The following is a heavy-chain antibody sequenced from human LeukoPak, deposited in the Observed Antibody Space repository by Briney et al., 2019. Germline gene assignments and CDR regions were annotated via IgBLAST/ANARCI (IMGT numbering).Heavy chain of an antibody. J-gene: IGHJ4*02. CDR3: ARAQTYGDSRLLLDY. D-gene: IGHD2-21*02. V-gene: IGHV3-20*04. CDR1: GFTFGNYG. CDR2: IDWNGGST. Sequence: GGSLRLSCAASGFTFGNYGMSWVRQAPGKGLEWVSGIDWNGGSTGYADSVEGRFTISRDNAKNSQYLQMNSLRVEDTALYYCARAQTYGDSRLLLDYWGQGTLVTVSS.